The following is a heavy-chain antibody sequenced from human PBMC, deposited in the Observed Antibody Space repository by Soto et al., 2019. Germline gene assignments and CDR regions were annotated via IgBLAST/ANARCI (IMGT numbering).Heavy chain of an antibody. V-gene: IGHV4-59*08. CDR2: IYYSGST. CDR1: GGSISSYY. D-gene: IGHD3-10*01. Sequence: SETLSLTCTVSGGSISSYYWSWIRQPPGKGLEWIGYIYYSGSTNYNPSLKSRVTISVDTSKNQFSLKLSSVTAADTAVYYCACRGNYYGSGSYYMGHYYYYMDVWGKGTAVTVSS. J-gene: IGHJ6*03. CDR3: ACRGNYYGSGSYYMGHYYYYMDV.